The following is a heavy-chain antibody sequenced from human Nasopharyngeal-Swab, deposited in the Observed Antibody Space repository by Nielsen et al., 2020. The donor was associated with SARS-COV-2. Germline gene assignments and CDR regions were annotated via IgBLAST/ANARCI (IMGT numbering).Heavy chain of an antibody. Sequence: WIRQPPGKGLEWIGEINHSGSTNYNPSLKSRVTISVDTSKNQLSLKLSSVTTADTAVYYCARCMTGTTGGWFDPWGQGTLVTVSS. J-gene: IGHJ5*02. CDR3: ARCMTGTTGGWFDP. V-gene: IGHV4-34*01. D-gene: IGHD1-7*01. CDR2: INHSGST.